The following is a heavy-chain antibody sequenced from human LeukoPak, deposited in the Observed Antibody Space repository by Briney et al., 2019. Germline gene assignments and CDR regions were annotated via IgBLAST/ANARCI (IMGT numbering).Heavy chain of an antibody. CDR3: ATWGTKNTFDI. CDR2: INPNSGGT. D-gene: IGHD3-16*01. CDR1: GNTFTDYY. Sequence: GASVKVSCKASGNTFTDYYVHWVRQAPGQGLEWMGWINPNSGGTNYAQKFQGRVTMTRDTSISTAYMELSRLRSDDTAVYYCATWGTKNTFDIWGQGTMVTVSS. J-gene: IGHJ3*02. V-gene: IGHV1-2*02.